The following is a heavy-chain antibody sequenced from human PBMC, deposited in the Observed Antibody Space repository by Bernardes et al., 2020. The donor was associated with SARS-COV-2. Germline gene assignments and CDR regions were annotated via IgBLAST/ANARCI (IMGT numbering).Heavy chain of an antibody. CDR1: GGSFSGYY. CDR3: PRDGGYVAFDI. J-gene: IGHJ3*02. Sequence: SETLSLTCAVYGGSFSGYYWSWIRQPPGKGLEWIGEINHSGSTNYNPSLKSRVTISVDTSKNQFSLKLSSVTAAAPAWFYCPRDGGYVAFDIWGQGTMVTVSS. V-gene: IGHV4-34*01. D-gene: IGHD5-12*01. CDR2: INHSGST.